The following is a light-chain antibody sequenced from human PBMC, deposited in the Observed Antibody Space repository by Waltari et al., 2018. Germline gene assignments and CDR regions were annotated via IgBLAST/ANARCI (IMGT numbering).Light chain of an antibody. Sequence: EIVLTQSPGSLSSSPGERVTLSCRASQSVSRTLAWYQQKPCQAPMLLIFGASNRATGIPDRFSGSVSGTDFSLTISRLEPEDFAVYYCQHYVSLPATFGQGTKVEIK. V-gene: IGKV3-20*01. J-gene: IGKJ1*01. CDR2: GAS. CDR1: QSVSRT. CDR3: QHYVSLPAT.